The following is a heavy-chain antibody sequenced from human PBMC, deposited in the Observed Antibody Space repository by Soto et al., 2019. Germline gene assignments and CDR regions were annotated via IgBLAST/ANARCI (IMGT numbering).Heavy chain of an antibody. D-gene: IGHD2-15*01. CDR2: IYHSGST. CDR1: GGSISSSNW. CDR3: ARAVDSERDYFDY. Sequence: SETLSLTCAVSGGSISSSNWWSWVRQPPGKGLEWIGEIYHSGSTNYNPSLKSRVTISVDKSKNQFSLKLSSVTAADTAVYYWARAVDSERDYFDYWGQGTLVPVSS. J-gene: IGHJ4*02. V-gene: IGHV4-4*02.